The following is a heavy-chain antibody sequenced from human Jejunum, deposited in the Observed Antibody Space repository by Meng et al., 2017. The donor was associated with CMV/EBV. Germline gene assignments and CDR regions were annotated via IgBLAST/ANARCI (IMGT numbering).Heavy chain of an antibody. Sequence: SCKASGATLESFTICWVRHAPGRGLQSLGGIIPIFGTSHYAQKFQGRVTITTDESTSTVYMELNSLRSDDTALYYCTMYQNWGETDYWGQGTLVTVSS. CDR3: TMYQNWGETDY. D-gene: IGHD7-27*01. CDR2: IIPIFGTS. CDR1: GATLESFT. J-gene: IGHJ4*02. V-gene: IGHV1-69*05.